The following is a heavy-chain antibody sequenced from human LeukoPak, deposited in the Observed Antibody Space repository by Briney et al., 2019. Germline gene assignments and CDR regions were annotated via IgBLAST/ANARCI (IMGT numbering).Heavy chain of an antibody. CDR2: ISSSGSTI. CDR1: GFTFSDYY. Sequence: PGGSLRLSCAASGFTFSDYYVSWIRQAPGKGLEWVSYISSSGSTIYYADSVKGRFTISRDNAKNSLYLQMNSLRAEDTAVYYCAREPHSITIFGVVTYYYYMDVWGKGTTVTVSS. J-gene: IGHJ6*03. D-gene: IGHD3-3*01. CDR3: AREPHSITIFGVVTYYYYMDV. V-gene: IGHV3-11*04.